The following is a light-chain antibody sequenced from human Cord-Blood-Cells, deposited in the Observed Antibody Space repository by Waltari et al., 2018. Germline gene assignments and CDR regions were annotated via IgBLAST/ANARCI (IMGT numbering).Light chain of an antibody. CDR2: AAS. Sequence: DNQMTQSPSSLSASVGDRATITCRASQSISSYLNWYQQKPGKAPNLLIYAASSLQSGVPSRFSGSGSRTDFTLTISSLQPEDFATYYCQQSYSTPITFGQGTRLEIK. J-gene: IGKJ5*01. CDR1: QSISSY. V-gene: IGKV1-39*01. CDR3: QQSYSTPIT.